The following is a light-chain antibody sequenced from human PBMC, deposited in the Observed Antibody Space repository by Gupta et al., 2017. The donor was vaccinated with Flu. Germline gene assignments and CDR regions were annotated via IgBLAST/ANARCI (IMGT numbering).Light chain of an antibody. CDR2: NNN. CDR1: NTNGGNNL. Sequence: GSNTNGGNNLVSCYQQLPGTANNLINYNNNKRPAGIPDRFSGSKAGTSATLGITGLQKGDEDDYCCGTEDNNHRGVFGGGTKLTVL. CDR3: GTEDNNHRGV. V-gene: IGLV1-51*01. J-gene: IGLJ3*02.